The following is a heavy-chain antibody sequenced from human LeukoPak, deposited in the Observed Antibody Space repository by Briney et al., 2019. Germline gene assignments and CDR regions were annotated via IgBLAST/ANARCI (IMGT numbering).Heavy chain of an antibody. CDR3: ARFYCSSTSCYETLIAVAGNYYFDY. D-gene: IGHD2-2*01. CDR1: GFTFSSYW. CDR2: KKQDGSDK. Sequence: GGSLRLSCAASGFTFSSYWMSWVRQAPGKGPEWVANKKQDGSDKYYVDSVKGRFTISRDNAKNSLYLQMNSLRAEDTAVYYCARFYCSSTSCYETLIAVAGNYYFDYWGQGTLVTVFS. V-gene: IGHV3-7*01. J-gene: IGHJ4*02.